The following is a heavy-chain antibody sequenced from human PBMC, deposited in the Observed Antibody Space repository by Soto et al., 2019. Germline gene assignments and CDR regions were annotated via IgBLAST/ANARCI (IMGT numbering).Heavy chain of an antibody. Sequence: QLQLRESGSGLVKPSQTLSLTCTVSGAPITSGAYSWSWIRQPPGKGLEWIGFIYQSGSTHYNPSRKSRVTISVDRSKNHFSLQLTSLTAADTAVYYCARDMSGCSSSDCYLSGWFDPWGPGTLVTVSS. CDR3: ARDMSGCSSSDCYLSGWFDP. J-gene: IGHJ5*02. CDR1: GAPITSGAYS. D-gene: IGHD2-21*02. CDR2: IYQSGST. V-gene: IGHV4-30-2*01.